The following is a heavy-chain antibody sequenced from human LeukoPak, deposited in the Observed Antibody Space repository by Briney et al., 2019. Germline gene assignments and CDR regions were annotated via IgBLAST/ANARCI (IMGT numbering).Heavy chain of an antibody. Sequence: ASVKISCKVSGYTFTDYYMHWVQQAPGKGLEWVGLVDPEDGETIYAEKLQGRVTITADTSTDTAYMELSSLRSEDTAVYYCARGGLMTTVTTELDYWGQGTLVTVSS. D-gene: IGHD4-17*01. CDR3: ARGGLMTTVTTELDY. V-gene: IGHV1-69-2*01. J-gene: IGHJ4*02. CDR1: GYTFTDYY. CDR2: VDPEDGET.